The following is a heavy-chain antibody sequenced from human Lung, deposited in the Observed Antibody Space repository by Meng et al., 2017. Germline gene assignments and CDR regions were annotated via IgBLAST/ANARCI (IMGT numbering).Heavy chain of an antibody. J-gene: IGHJ4*02. D-gene: IGHD1-26*01. Sequence: QLQLQESGPGLVKPSETLSLTCTVSGGSISSSSYHWGWIRQPPGKGLEWIGTIYYRGNTYYNPSLKSRVTIFVDTSKNQFSLKVRSVTAADSAVYYCASYGGSFSDYWGQGTLVTVSS. CDR1: GGSISSSSYH. V-gene: IGHV4-39*01. CDR3: ASYGGSFSDY. CDR2: IYYRGNT.